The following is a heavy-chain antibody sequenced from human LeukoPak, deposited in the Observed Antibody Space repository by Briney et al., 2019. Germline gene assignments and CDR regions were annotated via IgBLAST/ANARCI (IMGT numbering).Heavy chain of an antibody. J-gene: IGHJ3*01. Sequence: GGSLRLSCAASGSTVSSNYMSWVRQAPGKGLEWVSVIYSGGSTYYADSVKGRFTISRDNSKNTLYLQMNSLRAEDTAVYYCARGYVSPDAFDVWGQGTMVTVSS. V-gene: IGHV3-53*01. CDR2: IYSGGST. D-gene: IGHD3-16*01. CDR3: ARGYVSPDAFDV. CDR1: GSTVSSNY.